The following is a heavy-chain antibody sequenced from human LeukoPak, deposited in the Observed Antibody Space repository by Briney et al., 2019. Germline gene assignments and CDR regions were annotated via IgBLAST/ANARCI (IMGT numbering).Heavy chain of an antibody. CDR1: GFTFSSYA. Sequence: GGSLRLSCAASGFTFSSYAINWVRQAPGKGLEWVSGISGSGSRTYYADSVKGRFTISRDNSKNTLFLQVNSLRAGDTAVYYCTKRADNTGDTPLDSWGQGTLVTVSS. V-gene: IGHV3-23*01. CDR3: TKRADNTGDTPLDS. J-gene: IGHJ4*02. D-gene: IGHD2-8*02. CDR2: ISGSGSRT.